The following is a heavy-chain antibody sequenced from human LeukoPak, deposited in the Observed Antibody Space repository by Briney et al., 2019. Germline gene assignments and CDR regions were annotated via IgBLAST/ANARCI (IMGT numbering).Heavy chain of an antibody. Sequence: PGGSLRLSCAASGFTFSSYGMHWVRQAPGKGLEWVTVISYDGSNEYYADFVKGRSTISRDNPKNTLYLQMNSLRPEDTAVYYCARGLWSLEYWGQGTLVTVSS. CDR3: ARGLWSLEY. CDR2: ISYDGSNE. D-gene: IGHD3-10*01. CDR1: GFTFSSYG. J-gene: IGHJ4*02. V-gene: IGHV3-30*03.